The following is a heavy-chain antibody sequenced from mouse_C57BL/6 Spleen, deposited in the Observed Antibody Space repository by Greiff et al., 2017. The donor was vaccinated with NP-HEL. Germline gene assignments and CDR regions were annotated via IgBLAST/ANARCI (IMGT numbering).Heavy chain of an antibody. J-gene: IGHJ4*01. CDR3: TRAYSNLYYYAMDY. V-gene: IGHV5-9-1*02. D-gene: IGHD2-5*01. Sequence: DVKLVESGEGLVKPGGSLKLSCAASGFTFSSYAMSWVRQTPEKRLEWVAYISSGGDYIYYADTVKGRFTISRDNARNTLYLQMNSLKSEDTAMYYCTRAYSNLYYYAMDYWGQGTSVTVSS. CDR2: ISSGGDYI. CDR1: GFTFSSYA.